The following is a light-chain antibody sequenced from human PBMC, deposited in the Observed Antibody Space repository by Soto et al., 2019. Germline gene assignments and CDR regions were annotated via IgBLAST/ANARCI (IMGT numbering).Light chain of an antibody. J-gene: IGKJ1*01. V-gene: IGKV3-20*01. CDR1: QSVTSSY. CDR3: QQYGSSPRA. Sequence: ESVLTQSPGTLSLSPEERATLSCRASQSVTSSYLAWYQQKPGQAPRLLIYGASSRATGIPDRFSGSGSGTDFTLTISRLEPEDFAVYYCQQYGSSPRAFGQGTKVEIK. CDR2: GAS.